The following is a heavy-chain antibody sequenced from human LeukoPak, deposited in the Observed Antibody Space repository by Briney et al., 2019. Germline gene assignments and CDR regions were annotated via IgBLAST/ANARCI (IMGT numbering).Heavy chain of an antibody. Sequence: GGSLRLSCAASGFSVSSNYMSWVRQAPGKGLEWVSVMYIDGSTYYADSVKGRFTISRDISKNTLYLQMSSLRGEDTAVYYCARDGGDSGYVLGFDYWGQGALVTVSS. J-gene: IGHJ4*02. CDR1: GFSVSSNY. CDR3: ARDGGDSGYVLGFDY. CDR2: MYIDGST. V-gene: IGHV3-53*01. D-gene: IGHD5-12*01.